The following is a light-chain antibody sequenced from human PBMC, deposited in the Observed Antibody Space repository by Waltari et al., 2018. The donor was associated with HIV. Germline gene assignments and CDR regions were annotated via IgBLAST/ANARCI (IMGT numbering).Light chain of an antibody. CDR2: QDS. V-gene: IGLV3-1*01. CDR1: KLGDKY. Sequence: SYELTQPPSVSVSPGQTASITCSGDKLGDKYACWYQQKPGQSPVLVIYQDSKRPSGIAERFAGAHSGNTATLTIIGTQAMDEADYYCQAWDSSTAVVFGGGTKLTVL. J-gene: IGLJ2*01. CDR3: QAWDSSTAVV.